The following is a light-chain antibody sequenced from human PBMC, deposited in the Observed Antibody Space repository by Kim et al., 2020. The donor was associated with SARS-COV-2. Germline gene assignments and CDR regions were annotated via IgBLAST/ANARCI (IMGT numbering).Light chain of an antibody. CDR1: QNINTY. CDR3: QQSYSAPLFT. Sequence: SVGDRVTITCRASQNINTYLPWYQQKPGKAPSLLIYATSNLEAGVPSRFSGSGSGTDFTLTISSLQPDDFATYYCQQSYSAPLFTFGPGTKVDIK. CDR2: ATS. J-gene: IGKJ3*01. V-gene: IGKV1-39*01.